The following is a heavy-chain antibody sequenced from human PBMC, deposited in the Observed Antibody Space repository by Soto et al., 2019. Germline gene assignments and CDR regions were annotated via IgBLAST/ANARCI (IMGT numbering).Heavy chain of an antibody. CDR1: GYTFTSYA. V-gene: IGHV1-3*01. D-gene: IGHD3-3*01. CDR2: INAGNGNT. J-gene: IGHJ4*02. CDR3: ARDTIFGVVIRSTAYYFDY. Sequence: VASVKVSCKASGYTFTSYAMHWVRQAPGQRLEWMGWINAGNGNTKYSQKFQGRVTITRDTSASTAYMELSSLRSEDTAVYYCARDTIFGVVIRSTAYYFDYWGQGTLVTVSS.